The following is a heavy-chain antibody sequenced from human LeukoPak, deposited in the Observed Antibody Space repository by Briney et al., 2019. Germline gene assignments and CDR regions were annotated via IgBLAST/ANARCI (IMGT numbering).Heavy chain of an antibody. CDR3: TRWHYDILTGYNGYDAFDI. V-gene: IGHV1-8*01. CDR2: MNPNSGNT. J-gene: IGHJ3*02. D-gene: IGHD3-9*01. CDR1: GYTFTTYD. Sequence: ASVKVSCKASGYTFTTYDINWVRQATGQGLEWMGWMNPNSGNTGYAQKFQGRVTMTRNNHISTAYMELGSLRSEDTAVYYCTRWHYDILTGYNGYDAFDIWGQGTMVTVSS.